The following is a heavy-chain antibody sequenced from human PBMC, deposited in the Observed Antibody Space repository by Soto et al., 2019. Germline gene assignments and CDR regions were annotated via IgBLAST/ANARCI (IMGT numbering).Heavy chain of an antibody. CDR1: GFTFSSYG. D-gene: IGHD7-27*01. CDR3: ARDYGILGILAY. J-gene: IGHJ4*02. CDR2: IWYDGSNK. V-gene: IGHV3-33*01. Sequence: GGSLRLSCAASGFTFSSYGMHWVRQAPGKGLEWVAVIWYDGSNKYYADSVKGRFTISRDNSKNTLYLQMNSLRAEDTAVYYCARDYGILGILAYWGQGTLVTVSS.